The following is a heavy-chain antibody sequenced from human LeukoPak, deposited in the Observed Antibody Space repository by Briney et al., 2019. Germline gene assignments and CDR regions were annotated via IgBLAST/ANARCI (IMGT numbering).Heavy chain of an antibody. CDR2: ISTYDGDT. V-gene: IGHV1-18*01. CDR3: ASQTEYFFDY. D-gene: IGHD1-1*01. Sequence: AASVKVSCKASGYTFTRYAFSWVRQAPGQGLEWMGWISTYDGDTHYAQNFQGRVTMTSDTSTSTAYMELRSLRTDDTAVYYCASQTEYFFDYWGQGTLVTVSS. CDR1: GYTFTRYA. J-gene: IGHJ4*02.